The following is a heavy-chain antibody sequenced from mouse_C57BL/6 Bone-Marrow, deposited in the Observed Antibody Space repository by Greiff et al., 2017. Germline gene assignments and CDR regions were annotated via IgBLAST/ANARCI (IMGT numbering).Heavy chain of an antibody. V-gene: IGHV1-80*01. CDR2: IYPGDGDT. D-gene: IGHD1-1*01. CDR1: GYAFSSYW. CDR3: ARLGYYGAWFAY. J-gene: IGHJ3*01. Sequence: VQLQQSGAELVKPGASVKISCKASGYAFSSYWMNWVKQRPGKGLAWIGQIYPGDGDTNYNGKFKGKATLTADKSSSTAYMQLSSLTSEDSAVYFCARLGYYGAWFAYWGQGTLVTVSA.